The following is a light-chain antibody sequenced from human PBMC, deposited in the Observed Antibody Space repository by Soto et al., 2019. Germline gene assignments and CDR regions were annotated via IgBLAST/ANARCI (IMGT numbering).Light chain of an antibody. CDR1: QSISTW. Sequence: DIQMTQSPSTLSASVGDRVTITCRASQSISTWLAWYQQKPGKAPKLLIYDASSLHSGGPSRFSGSGSGTDFTLTITSLQPDDFATYYCQLYNSFAHTFGQGTKLEIK. CDR3: QLYNSFAHT. J-gene: IGKJ2*01. V-gene: IGKV1-5*01. CDR2: DAS.